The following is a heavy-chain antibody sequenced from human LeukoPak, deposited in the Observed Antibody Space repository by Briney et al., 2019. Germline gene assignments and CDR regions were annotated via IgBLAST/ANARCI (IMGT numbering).Heavy chain of an antibody. CDR1: GFTFSSYW. J-gene: IGHJ4*02. CDR3: VPLNWNPPGDFDR. V-gene: IGHV3-74*01. D-gene: IGHD1-20*01. Sequence: GGSLRLSCAASGFTFSSYWMHWVRQAPGKGLVWVSRINSDGSSSTYADSVKGRFTISRDNAKNTLYLQMTSLRAEDTAVYYCVPLNWNPPGDFDRWGQGTLVTVSS. CDR2: INSDGSSS.